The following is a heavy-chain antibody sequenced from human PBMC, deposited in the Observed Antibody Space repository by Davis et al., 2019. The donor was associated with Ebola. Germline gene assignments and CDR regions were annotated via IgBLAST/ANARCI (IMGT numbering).Heavy chain of an antibody. V-gene: IGHV3-30*04. D-gene: IGHD1-1*01. CDR2: TSHNERER. Sequence: PGGSLRLSCAAPGFTFSNHAMHWVRQAPGKGLEWVAVTSHNERERFYGESVQGRFTISRDNSENTLYLQMNSLRPDDTAIYFCARALHDEVLDCWGQGTPVTVSS. CDR1: GFTFSNHA. CDR3: ARALHDEVLDC. J-gene: IGHJ4*02.